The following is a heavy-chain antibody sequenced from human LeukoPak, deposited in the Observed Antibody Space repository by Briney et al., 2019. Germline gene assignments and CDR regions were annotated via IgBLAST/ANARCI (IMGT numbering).Heavy chain of an antibody. CDR1: GYTLTELS. CDR3: ARMKRGDGSGSYASYGMDV. J-gene: IGHJ6*02. Sequence: ASVKVSCKVSGYTLTELSMHWVRQAPGKGLEWMGGFDPEDGETIYAQKFQGRVTMTEDTSTDSAYMELSSLRSEDTAVYYCARMKRGDGSGSYASYGMDVWGQGTTVTVSS. D-gene: IGHD3-10*01. V-gene: IGHV1-24*01. CDR2: FDPEDGET.